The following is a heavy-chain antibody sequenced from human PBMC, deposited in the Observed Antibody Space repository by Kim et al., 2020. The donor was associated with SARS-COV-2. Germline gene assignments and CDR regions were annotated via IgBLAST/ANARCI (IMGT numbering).Heavy chain of an antibody. J-gene: IGHJ5*02. CDR3: ASSPGSGYNWFDP. Sequence: NYAQKFKGWVTMTRDTSISTAYMGLSRLRSDDTAVYYCASSPGSGYNWFDPWGQGTLVTVSS. V-gene: IGHV1-2*04. D-gene: IGHD3-3*01.